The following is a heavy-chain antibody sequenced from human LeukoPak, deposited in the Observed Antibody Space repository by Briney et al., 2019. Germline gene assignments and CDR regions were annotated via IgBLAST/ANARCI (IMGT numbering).Heavy chain of an antibody. CDR3: ARVTAVAGTLLDY. J-gene: IGHJ4*02. V-gene: IGHV1-69*04. Sequence: SVKVSCKASGGTFSSYAISWVRQAPGQGLGWMGRIIPILGIANYAQKFQGRVTITADKSTSTAYMELSSLRSEDPAVYYCARVTAVAGTLLDYWGQGTLVTVSS. D-gene: IGHD6-19*01. CDR2: IIPILGIA. CDR1: GGTFSSYA.